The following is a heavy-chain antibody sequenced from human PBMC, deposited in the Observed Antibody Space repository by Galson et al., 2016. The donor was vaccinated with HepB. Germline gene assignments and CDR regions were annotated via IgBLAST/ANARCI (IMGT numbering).Heavy chain of an antibody. Sequence: SETLSLTCGVSGYSISTGYYWGWIRQPPGKGLEWIGSIFHNGNTYYNPSLKSRATISVDRSKDQFSLTLNSMTAADTAVYFCARVVTAMPAFDYWGQGTLVTVSS. CDR3: ARVVTAMPAFDY. J-gene: IGHJ4*02. CDR1: GYSISTGYY. V-gene: IGHV4-38-2*01. CDR2: IFHNGNT. D-gene: IGHD5-18*01.